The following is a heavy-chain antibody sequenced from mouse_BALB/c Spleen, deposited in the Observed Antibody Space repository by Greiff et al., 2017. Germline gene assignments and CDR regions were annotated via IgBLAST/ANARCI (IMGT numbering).Heavy chain of an antibody. J-gene: IGHJ3*01. CDR2: IHYSGSS. V-gene: IGHV3-1*02. Sequence: EVQLQQSGPDLVKPSQSLSLTCTVTGYSITSCYSWHWIRQFPGNKLEWMGYIHYSGSSNYHPSLKSRISITRDTSKNQFFLQLNSVTTEDTATYYCARGTMITSLAYWGQGTLVSVSA. D-gene: IGHD2-4*01. CDR3: ARGTMITSLAY. CDR1: GYSITSCYS.